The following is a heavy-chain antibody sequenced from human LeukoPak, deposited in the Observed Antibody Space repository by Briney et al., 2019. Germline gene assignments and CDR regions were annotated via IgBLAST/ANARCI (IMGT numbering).Heavy chain of an antibody. V-gene: IGHV1-18*04. CDR1: GYTFTGYY. D-gene: IGHD3-10*01. Sequence: ASVKVSCKASGYTFTGYYIHWVRQAPGQGLEWMGWISAYNGNTNYAQKLQGRVTMTTDTSTSTAYMELRSLRSDDTAVYYCARDSFALFGVVMVRGVILPNFDYWGQGTLVTVSS. J-gene: IGHJ4*02. CDR2: ISAYNGNT. CDR3: ARDSFALFGVVMVRGVILPNFDY.